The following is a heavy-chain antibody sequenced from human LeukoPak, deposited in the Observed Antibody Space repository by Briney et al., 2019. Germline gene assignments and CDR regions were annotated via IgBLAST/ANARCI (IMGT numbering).Heavy chain of an antibody. D-gene: IGHD3-10*01. CDR1: GFTFSSYA. J-gene: IGHJ4*01. V-gene: IGHV3-23*01. Sequence: GVSLRLSCAASGFTFSSYALSWHTPAPGKGRVGLSAISGSGGSTYYADSVKGRFTISRDNANNTLYLQMSSLRAEDTAVYYCAKVWDHYGSGSYSYSYFDYWGQGTLVTVSS. CDR2: ISGSGGST. CDR3: AKVWDHYGSGSYSYSYFDY.